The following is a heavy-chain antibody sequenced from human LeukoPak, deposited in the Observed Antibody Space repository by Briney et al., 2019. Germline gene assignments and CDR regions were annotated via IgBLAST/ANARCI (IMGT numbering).Heavy chain of an antibody. CDR1: GYTFTSYY. CDR2: ISAYNGNT. CDR3: ARHFYYYYYMDV. Sequence: ASVKVSCKASGYTFTSYYMHWVRQAPGQGLEWMGWISAYNGNTNYAQKLQGRVTMTTDTSTSTAYMELRSLRSDDTAVYYCARHFYYYYYMDVWGKGTTVTVSS. J-gene: IGHJ6*03. V-gene: IGHV1-18*04.